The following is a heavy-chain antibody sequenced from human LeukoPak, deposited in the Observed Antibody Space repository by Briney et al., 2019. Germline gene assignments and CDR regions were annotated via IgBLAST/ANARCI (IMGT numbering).Heavy chain of an antibody. CDR2: IYHDGSI. D-gene: IGHD1-14*01. CDR1: GYSISSSNW. Sequence: PSETLSLTCAVSGYSISSSNWWGWIRQPPGKGLEWIGYIYHDGSIYYNPSLRGRLAMLVDTSKNQFSLRLNSVTAVDTAVYFCARKPDSKNWFDPWGQGTLVIVSS. V-gene: IGHV4-28*05. CDR3: ARKPDSKNWFDP. J-gene: IGHJ5*02.